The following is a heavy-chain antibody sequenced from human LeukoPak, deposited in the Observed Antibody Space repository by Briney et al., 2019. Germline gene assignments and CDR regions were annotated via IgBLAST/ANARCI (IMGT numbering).Heavy chain of an antibody. CDR1: GGSISSYY. V-gene: IGHV4-59*01. J-gene: IGHJ5*02. CDR3: ASTYYDFWSGRRNWFDP. Sequence: SETLSLTCTVSGGSISSYYWSWIRQPPGKGLEWIGYIYYSGSTNYNPSLKSRVTISVDTSKNQFSLKLSSVTAADTAVYYCASTYYDFWSGRRNWFDPWGQGTLVTVSS. CDR2: IYYSGST. D-gene: IGHD3-3*01.